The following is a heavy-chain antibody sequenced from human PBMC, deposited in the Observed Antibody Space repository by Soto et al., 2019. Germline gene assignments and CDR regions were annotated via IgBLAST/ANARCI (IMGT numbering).Heavy chain of an antibody. J-gene: IGHJ6*03. CDR2: ISWNSGSI. CDR3: AKDKNHIVVVPAYYYYYYMDV. CDR1: GFTFDDYA. V-gene: IGHV3-9*01. Sequence: GGSLRLSCAASGFTFDDYAMHWVRQAPGKGLEWVSGISWNSGSIGYADSVKGRFTISRDNAKNSLYLQMNSLRAEDTALYYCAKDKNHIVVVPAYYYYYYMDVWGKGTTVTVSS. D-gene: IGHD2-2*01.